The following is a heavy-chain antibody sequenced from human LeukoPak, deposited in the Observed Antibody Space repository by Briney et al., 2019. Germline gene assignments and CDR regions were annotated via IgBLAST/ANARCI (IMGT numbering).Heavy chain of an antibody. CDR1: GFTFSSYS. CDR2: ISSSSSTI. D-gene: IGHD4-17*01. V-gene: IGHV3-48*01. J-gene: IGHJ4*02. CDR3: ASMTTVTTDDY. Sequence: GGPLRLSCAASGFTFSSYSMNWVRQAPGKGLEGVSYISSSSSTIYYADSVKGRFTISRDNAKNSLYLQMNSLRAEDTAVYYCASMTTVTTDDYWGQGTLVTVSS.